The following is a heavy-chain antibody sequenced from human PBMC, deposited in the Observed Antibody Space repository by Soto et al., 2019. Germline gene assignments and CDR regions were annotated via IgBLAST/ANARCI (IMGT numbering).Heavy chain of an antibody. CDR2: ISAYNGNT. Sequence: QIQLVQSGGEVKKPGASVKVSCKSSGYNFISHSITWVRQAPGQGLEWMGRISAYNGNTNHAQKFQGRLTMTTDTSTSTAYMELRSLSSDDTAVDYCARGAFCGGAPGCRDMDVWGQGTTVTVSS. CDR1: GYNFISHS. J-gene: IGHJ6*02. V-gene: IGHV1-18*01. CDR3: ARGAFCGGAPGCRDMDV. D-gene: IGHD2-21*01.